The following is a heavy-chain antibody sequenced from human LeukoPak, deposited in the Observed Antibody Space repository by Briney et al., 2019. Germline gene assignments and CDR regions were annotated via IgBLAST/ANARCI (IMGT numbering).Heavy chain of an antibody. CDR3: ARVREQLTDY. V-gene: IGHV3-48*03. Sequence: GGSLRLSCAASGFTFSSYAMNWVRQAPGKGLEWVSYISSSGSTIYYADSVKGRFTISRDNAKNSLYLQMNSLRAEDTAVYYCARVREQLTDYWGQGTLVTVSS. CDR2: ISSSGSTI. D-gene: IGHD6-13*01. J-gene: IGHJ4*02. CDR1: GFTFSSYA.